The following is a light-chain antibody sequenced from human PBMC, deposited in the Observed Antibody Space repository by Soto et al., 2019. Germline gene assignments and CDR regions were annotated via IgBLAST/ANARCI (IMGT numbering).Light chain of an antibody. CDR2: DAS. Sequence: EIVLTQSPATLPLSPGERATLSCRASQSVSSYLAWYQQKPGQAPRLLIYDASNRATGIPARFSGSGSGTDFTLTISSLEPEDFAVYYCQQRSIPITFGQGTRLEIK. J-gene: IGKJ5*01. CDR1: QSVSSY. CDR3: QQRSIPIT. V-gene: IGKV3-11*01.